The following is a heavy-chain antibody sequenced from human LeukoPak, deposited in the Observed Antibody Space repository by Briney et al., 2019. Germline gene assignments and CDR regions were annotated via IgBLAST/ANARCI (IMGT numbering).Heavy chain of an antibody. V-gene: IGHV1-2*02. D-gene: IGHD1-26*01. CDR1: GYTFTGYY. CDR2: INPNSGGT. Sequence: ASVKVSCKASGYTFTGYYMHWVRQAPGQGLEWMGWINPNSGGTNYAQKFQGRVTMTRDTSISTAYMELSRLRSDDTAVYYCARIPGWELPGHFQHWGQGTLVTVSS. J-gene: IGHJ1*01. CDR3: ARIPGWELPGHFQH.